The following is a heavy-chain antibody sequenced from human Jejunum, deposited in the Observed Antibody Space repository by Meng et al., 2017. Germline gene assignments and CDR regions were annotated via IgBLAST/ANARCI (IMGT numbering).Heavy chain of an antibody. CDR1: GYTFTNYG. D-gene: IGHD3-3*02. V-gene: IGHV1-18*01. CDR2: ISADNGNA. J-gene: IGHJ4*02. CDR3: TRGGMTSETTFFLH. Sequence: QVQLVQSGAAVKKAGASVKVSCKASGYTFTNYGINWVRQAPGQGLEWMAWISADNGNAKYAQNLQDRVTLTTETSTTTAYMELRNLRSDDTAVYYCTRGGMTSETTFFLHWGQGTLVTVSS.